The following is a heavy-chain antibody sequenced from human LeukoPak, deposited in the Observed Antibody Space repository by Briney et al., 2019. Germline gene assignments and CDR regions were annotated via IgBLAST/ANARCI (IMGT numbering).Heavy chain of an antibody. CDR1: GYTFTGYY. D-gene: IGHD2-2*02. CDR3: ARGVKSPYCSSTSCHSWFDP. CDR2: MNPNSGNT. V-gene: IGHV1-8*03. J-gene: IGHJ5*02. Sequence: ASVKVSCKASGYTFTGYYMHWVRQAPGQGLEWMGWMNPNSGNTGYAQKFQGRVTITRNTSISTAYMELSSLRSEDTAVYYCARGVKSPYCSSTSCHSWFDPWGQGTLVTVSS.